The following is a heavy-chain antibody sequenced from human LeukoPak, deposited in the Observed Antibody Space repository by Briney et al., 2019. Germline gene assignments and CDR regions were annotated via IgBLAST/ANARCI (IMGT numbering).Heavy chain of an antibody. D-gene: IGHD1-26*01. Sequence: GGSLRLSCAASRFTFGSYAIHWVRQAPGKGLEWVAVISYDGTNEYYADSVKGRFTISRDNSKNTLYLQMNSLRAEDTAVYYCASGAGGWELLTKSTFDYWGQGTLVTVSS. J-gene: IGHJ4*02. V-gene: IGHV3-30*04. CDR2: ISYDGTNE. CDR1: RFTFGSYA. CDR3: ASGAGGWELLTKSTFDY.